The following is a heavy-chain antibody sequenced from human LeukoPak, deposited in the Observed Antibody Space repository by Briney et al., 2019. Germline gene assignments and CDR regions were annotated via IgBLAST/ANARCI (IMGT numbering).Heavy chain of an antibody. CDR2: IYSGGST. Sequence: GGSLRLSCAASGFTVSSNYMSWVRQAPGKGLEWASVIYSGGSTYYADSVKGRFTISRDNSKNTLYLQMNSLRAEDTAVYYCARVGSYYYYGMDVWGQGTTVTVSS. V-gene: IGHV3-53*01. CDR3: ARVGSYYYYGMDV. J-gene: IGHJ6*02. CDR1: GFTVSSNY.